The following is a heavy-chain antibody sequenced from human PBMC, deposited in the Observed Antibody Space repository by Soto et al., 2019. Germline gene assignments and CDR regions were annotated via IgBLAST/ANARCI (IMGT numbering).Heavy chain of an antibody. D-gene: IGHD1-26*01. CDR3: ARDQYSGSFLY. V-gene: IGHV1-2*02. CDR2: IIPSSGST. Sequence: GASVKVSCKASGYTFTGYHMHWMRQAPGQGVEWMGWIIPSSGSTNYAQKFRGRVTMTRDTSITTAYMELSRLTSDDTAVYYCARDQYSGSFLYWGQGTLVTVSS. J-gene: IGHJ4*02. CDR1: GYTFTGYH.